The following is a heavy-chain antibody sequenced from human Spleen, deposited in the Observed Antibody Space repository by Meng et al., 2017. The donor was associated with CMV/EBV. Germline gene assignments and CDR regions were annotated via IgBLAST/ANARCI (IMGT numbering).Heavy chain of an antibody. V-gene: IGHV3-13*01. D-gene: IGHD2-2*01. J-gene: IGHJ6*02. CDR1: GFTFSSYD. CDR2: IGTAGDT. CDR3: ARGDSFVVPGGYYGMDV. Sequence: GESLKISCAASGFTFSSYDMHWVRQATGKGLEWVSAIGTAGDTYYADSVKGRFTISRDNSKNTLYLQMNSLRAEDTAVYYCARGDSFVVPGGYYGMDVWGQGTTVTVSS.